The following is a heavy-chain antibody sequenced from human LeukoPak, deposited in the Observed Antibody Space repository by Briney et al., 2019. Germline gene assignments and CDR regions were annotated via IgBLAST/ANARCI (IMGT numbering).Heavy chain of an antibody. V-gene: IGHV3-15*01. D-gene: IGHD3-3*01. CDR1: GFTLSDAW. CDR3: ATHRYDFWRPGPDDYYYMDV. J-gene: IGHJ6*03. Sequence: GGSLRLSCAASGFTLSDAWMSWVRQTPEKGLEWVGRIKAKADGGTTDSAAPVKGRFVISRDDSKNTLYLQMNSLKTEDTAVYYCATHRYDFWRPGPDDYYYMDVWGEGTTVTVSS. CDR2: IKAKADGGTT.